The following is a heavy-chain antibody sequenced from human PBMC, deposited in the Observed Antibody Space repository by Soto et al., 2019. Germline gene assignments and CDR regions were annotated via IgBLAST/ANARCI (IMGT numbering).Heavy chain of an antibody. Sequence: VQLVESGGNLVKPGGSLRLSCAASGFTFNAAWMSWVRQAPGKGLEWVVRIKSKTDGGTTDFAAPVKGRFTISRDESKNPVYLQMNSLKIEDTAVYYCTTGLAAAGPNYWGQGTLVTVSS. V-gene: IGHV3-15*01. CDR3: TTGLAAAGPNY. CDR2: IKSKTDGGTT. J-gene: IGHJ4*02. D-gene: IGHD6-13*01. CDR1: GFTFNAAW.